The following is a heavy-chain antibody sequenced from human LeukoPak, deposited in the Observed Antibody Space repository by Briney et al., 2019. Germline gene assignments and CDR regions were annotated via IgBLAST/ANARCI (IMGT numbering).Heavy chain of an antibody. Sequence: PSETLSLTCAVYGGSFSGYYWSWIRQPPGKGLDWIGEINHSGSTNYNPSLKSRVTISVDTSKNQFSLKLSSVTAADTAVYYCARVEMATLVDYWGQGTLVTVSS. CDR2: INHSGST. CDR1: GGSFSGYY. CDR3: ARVEMATLVDY. D-gene: IGHD5-24*01. V-gene: IGHV4-34*01. J-gene: IGHJ4*02.